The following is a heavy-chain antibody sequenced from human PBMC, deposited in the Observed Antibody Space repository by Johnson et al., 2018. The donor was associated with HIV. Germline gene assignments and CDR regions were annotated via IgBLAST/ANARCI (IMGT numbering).Heavy chain of an antibody. CDR2: IKSKTDGGTT. CDR1: GFTFSNAW. V-gene: IGHV3-15*01. J-gene: IGHJ3*02. CDR3: TSERGRYYDSSNDAFDI. D-gene: IGHD3-22*01. Sequence: VQLVESGGGLVQPGGSLRLSCAASGFTFSNAWMSWVRQAPGKGLEWVGCIKSKTDGGTTDYAAPVKGRFTISRDDSKNTLYLQMNSLKTEDTAVYYCTSERGRYYDSSNDAFDIWGQGTMVTVSS.